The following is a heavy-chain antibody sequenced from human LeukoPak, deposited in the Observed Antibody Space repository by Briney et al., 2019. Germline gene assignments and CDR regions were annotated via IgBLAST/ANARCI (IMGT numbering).Heavy chain of an antibody. V-gene: IGHV5-51*01. D-gene: IGHD2-2*01. Sequence: GESLKISCKGSGYSFTSYWIGWVRQMPGKGLEWMGIIYPGDSDTRYSPSFQGQVTISADKSISTAYLQWSSLKASDTAMYYCARVNCSSTSCYWVDAFDIWGRGTMVTVSS. CDR2: IYPGDSDT. CDR3: ARVNCSSTSCYWVDAFDI. J-gene: IGHJ3*02. CDR1: GYSFTSYW.